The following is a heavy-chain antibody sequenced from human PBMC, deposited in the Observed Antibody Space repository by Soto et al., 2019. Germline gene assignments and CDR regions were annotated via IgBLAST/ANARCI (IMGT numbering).Heavy chain of an antibody. D-gene: IGHD2-21*02. V-gene: IGHV4-61*01. CDR1: GASVNSGSYY. CDR3: ATRSSMTETFDD. J-gene: IGHJ4*02. Sequence: QVQLQKSGPGLVKSSETLSLICSVSGASVNSGSYYWSWIRQPPGKGLEWIGFMYYSGRNNYNPSLQSRVTISLDTSQNEFSLKLSSVTAADMVMYYCATRSSMTETFDDCGQGTLVTVSS. CDR2: MYYSGRN.